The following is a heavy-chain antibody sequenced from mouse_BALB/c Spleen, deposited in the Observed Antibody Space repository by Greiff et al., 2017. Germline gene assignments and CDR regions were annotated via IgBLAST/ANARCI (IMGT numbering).Heavy chain of an antibody. D-gene: IGHD4-1*01. CDR2: IYPSDSYT. J-gene: IGHJ2*01. Sequence: QVQLQQPGAELVRPGASVKLSCKASGYTFTSYWINWVKQRPGQGLEWIGNIYPSDSYTNYNQKFKDKATLTVDKSSSTAYMQLSSPTSEDSAVYYCTRTGTSFDYWGQGTTLTVSS. CDR3: TRTGTSFDY. CDR1: GYTFTSYW. V-gene: IGHV1-69*02.